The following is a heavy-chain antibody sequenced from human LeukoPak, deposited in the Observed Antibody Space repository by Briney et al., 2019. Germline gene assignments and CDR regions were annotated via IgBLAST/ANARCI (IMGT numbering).Heavy chain of an antibody. J-gene: IGHJ4*02. V-gene: IGHV4-59*01. Sequence: SETLSLTCTVSGGSISSYYWSWIRQPPGKGLEWIGYIYYSGSTNYNPSLKSRVTISVDTSKNQFSLKLSSVTAADTAVYYCARRITIFGVVDYWGQGTLVIVSS. CDR3: ARRITIFGVVDY. CDR1: GGSISSYY. D-gene: IGHD3-3*01. CDR2: IYYSGST.